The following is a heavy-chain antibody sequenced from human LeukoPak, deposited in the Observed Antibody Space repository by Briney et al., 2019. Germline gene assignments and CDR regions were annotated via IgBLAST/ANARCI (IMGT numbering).Heavy chain of an antibody. D-gene: IGHD5-18*01. CDR1: GYTFTSYA. Sequence: GASVKVSCKAFGYTFTSYAMHWVRQAPGQRLEWMGWINAGNGNTKYSQKFQGRVTITRDTFASTAYMELSSLRSEDTAVYYCARAPTATAEFDYWGQGTLVTVSS. V-gene: IGHV1-3*01. J-gene: IGHJ4*02. CDR3: ARAPTATAEFDY. CDR2: INAGNGNT.